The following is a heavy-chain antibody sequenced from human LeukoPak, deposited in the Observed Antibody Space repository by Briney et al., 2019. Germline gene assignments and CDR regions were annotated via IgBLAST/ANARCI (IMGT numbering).Heavy chain of an antibody. V-gene: IGHV5-51*01. CDR2: IYPADSDT. CDR1: GDNFPSHW. D-gene: IGHD3-10*01. J-gene: IGHJ3*02. Sequence: GESLNISCQGSGDNFPSHWIGWVRQMPGKGLEWMGLIYPADSDTKYSLSFQGQVTIAVDKSISTAYLQWSSLKASDTAMYCCARLYGHAFDIWGQGTMVTVSS. CDR3: ARLYGHAFDI.